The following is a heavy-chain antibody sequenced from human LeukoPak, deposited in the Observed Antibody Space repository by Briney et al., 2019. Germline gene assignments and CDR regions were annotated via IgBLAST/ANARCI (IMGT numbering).Heavy chain of an antibody. CDR3: AKDRIASPPQGRFDP. CDR1: GFTFSSYA. V-gene: IGHV3-23*01. J-gene: IGHJ5*02. Sequence: GGSLRLSCAASGFTFSSYAMNWVRQAPGKGLEWVSAISGSGDSTYYADSVKGRFTISRDNSQNTLYLQMNSLGAEDTAIYYCAKDRIASPPQGRFDPWGQGTLVTVSS. D-gene: IGHD6-6*01. CDR2: ISGSGDST.